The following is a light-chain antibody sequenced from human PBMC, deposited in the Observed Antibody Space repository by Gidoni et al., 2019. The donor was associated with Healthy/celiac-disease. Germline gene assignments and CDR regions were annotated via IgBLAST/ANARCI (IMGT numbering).Light chain of an antibody. CDR1: QSVSSSY. J-gene: IGKJ2*01. V-gene: IGKV3-20*01. CDR3: QQYGSSPYT. Sequence: EIVFTQSPGTLSLSPGERATLSCRASQSVSSSYLAWYQQKPGQAPRLLIYGASSRATGIPDRFSGSGSGTDFTLTISRLEPEDFAVYYCQQYGSSPYTFXQXTKLXIK. CDR2: GAS.